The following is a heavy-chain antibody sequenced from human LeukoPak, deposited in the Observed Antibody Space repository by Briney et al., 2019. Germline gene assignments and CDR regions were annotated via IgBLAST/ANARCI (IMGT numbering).Heavy chain of an antibody. Sequence: GGSLRLSCAASGFTFSRYTMNWVRQAPGKGLEWVSYISSSSNTIYYADSVKGRFTISRDNAKNSLYLQMNSLRAEDTAVYHCARARGYSYGLDYWGQGTLVTVSS. V-gene: IGHV3-48*01. CDR1: GFTFSRYT. CDR3: ARARGYSYGLDY. CDR2: ISSSSNTI. J-gene: IGHJ4*02. D-gene: IGHD5-18*01.